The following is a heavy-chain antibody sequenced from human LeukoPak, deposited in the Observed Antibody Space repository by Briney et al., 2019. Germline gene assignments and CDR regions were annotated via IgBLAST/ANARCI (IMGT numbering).Heavy chain of an antibody. CDR2: IYCSGSSSCGST. Sequence: SETLSLTCTVSGASIFGQYWSWIRRPPGKGLEWIGYIYCSGSSSCGSTSYNPSLKSRVTISVDRNQLSLRLTSVTAADTAVYYCARDLISEYSRSHSHFDPWGQGTLVTVSS. J-gene: IGHJ5*02. D-gene: IGHD5-12*01. V-gene: IGHV4-59*11. CDR3: ARDLISEYSRSHSHFDP. CDR1: GASIFGQY.